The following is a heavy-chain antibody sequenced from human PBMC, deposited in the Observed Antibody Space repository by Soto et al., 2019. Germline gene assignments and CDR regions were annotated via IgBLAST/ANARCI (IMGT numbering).Heavy chain of an antibody. CDR2: ISWNSGSI. J-gene: IGHJ4*02. Sequence: EVQLVEAGGGLVQPGRSLRLSCGASGFTFDDYAMHWVRQAPGKGLERVSGISWNSGSIAYADSVKGRFTISRDNAKNSLSLQMNSLTPEDTALYYCAKDFSDIWDYRRDFDYWGQGTLVTVSS. V-gene: IGHV3-9*01. CDR3: AKDFSDIWDYRRDFDY. D-gene: IGHD1-7*01. CDR1: GFTFDDYA.